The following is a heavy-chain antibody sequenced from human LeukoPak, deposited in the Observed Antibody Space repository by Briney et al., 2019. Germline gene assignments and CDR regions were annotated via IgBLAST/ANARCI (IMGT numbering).Heavy chain of an antibody. V-gene: IGHV4-34*01. Sequence: PSETLSLTCAVYGGSFSGYYWSWIRQPPGKGLEWIGEINDSGSTNYNPSLKSRVTISVDTSKNQFSLKLSSLTAADTAVYYCARGKYSSSWYGIFSRWFDPWGQGTLVTVSS. J-gene: IGHJ5*02. CDR2: INDSGST. CDR3: ARGKYSSSWYGIFSRWFDP. D-gene: IGHD6-13*01. CDR1: GGSFSGYY.